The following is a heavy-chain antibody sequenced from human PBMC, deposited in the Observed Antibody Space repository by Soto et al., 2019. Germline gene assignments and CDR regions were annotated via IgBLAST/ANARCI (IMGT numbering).Heavy chain of an antibody. V-gene: IGHV3-23*01. CDR2: ISGSGGST. CDR1: GFTFSSYA. D-gene: IGHD3-9*01. Sequence: GGSLRLSCAASGFTFSSYAMSWVRQAPGKGLEWVSAISGSGGSTYYADSVKGRFTISRNNSKNTLYLQMNSLRAEDTAVYYCAKLRAHYDISDAFDIWGQGTMVTVSS. CDR3: AKLRAHYDISDAFDI. J-gene: IGHJ3*02.